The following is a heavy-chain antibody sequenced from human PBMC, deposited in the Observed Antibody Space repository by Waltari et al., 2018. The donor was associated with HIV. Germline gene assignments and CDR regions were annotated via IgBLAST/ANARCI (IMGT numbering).Heavy chain of an antibody. Sequence: QVQLVQSGAAAKEHGASVKVSCKAAGYNFISYGISWVRQAPGQGLEWMGWISTYNGHTNYAQKFQGRVSMTTDTSTSTAYMDLRSLTSDDTAIYYCARGGSYPKYYFDYWGQGSLVTVSS. CDR3: ARGGSYPKYYFDY. CDR2: ISTYNGHT. V-gene: IGHV1-18*01. CDR1: GYNFISYG. J-gene: IGHJ4*02. D-gene: IGHD1-26*01.